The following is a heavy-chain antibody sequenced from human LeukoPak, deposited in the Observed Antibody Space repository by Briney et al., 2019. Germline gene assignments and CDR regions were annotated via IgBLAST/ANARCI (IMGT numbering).Heavy chain of an antibody. V-gene: IGHV4-34*01. CDR2: INHSGST. CDR3: ASHDSSGYYLGDY. Sequence: SETLSLTCAVYGGSFSGYYWSWIRQPPGKGLEWIGEINHSGSTNYNPSLKSRVTISVDTSKNQFSLKLSSVTAADTAVYYCASHDSSGYYLGDYWGQGTLVTVSS. D-gene: IGHD3-22*01. CDR1: GGSFSGYY. J-gene: IGHJ4*02.